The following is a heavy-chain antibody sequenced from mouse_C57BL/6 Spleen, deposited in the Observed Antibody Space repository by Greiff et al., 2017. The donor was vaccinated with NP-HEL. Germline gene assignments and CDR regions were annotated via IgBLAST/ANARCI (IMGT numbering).Heavy chain of an antibody. CDR3: ARRGVVATEYFDY. J-gene: IGHJ2*01. CDR1: GYTFTSYW. D-gene: IGHD1-1*01. V-gene: IGHV1-53*01. CDR2: INPSNGGT. Sequence: VQLQQPGTELVKPGASVKLSCKASGYTFTSYWMHWVKQRPGQGLEWIGNINPSNGGTNYNKKFKSKATLTVDKSSSTAYMQLSSLTSEDSAVYYCARRGVVATEYFDYWGQGTTLTVSS.